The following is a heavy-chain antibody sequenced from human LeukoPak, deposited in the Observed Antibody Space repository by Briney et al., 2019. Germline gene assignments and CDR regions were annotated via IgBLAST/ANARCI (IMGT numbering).Heavy chain of an antibody. CDR3: AKATSSSWYAGMCDY. D-gene: IGHD6-13*01. Sequence: PGGSLRLSCAASGFTFSSYAMSWVRQAPGKGLEWVSAISGSGGSTYYADSVKGRFTIPRDNSKNTLYLQMNSLRAEDTAVYYCAKATSSSWYAGMCDYWGQGTLVTVSS. CDR1: GFTFSSYA. V-gene: IGHV3-23*01. J-gene: IGHJ4*02. CDR2: ISGSGGST.